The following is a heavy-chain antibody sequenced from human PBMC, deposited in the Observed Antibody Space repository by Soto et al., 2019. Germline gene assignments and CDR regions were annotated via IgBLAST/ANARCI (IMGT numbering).Heavy chain of an antibody. Sequence: TSETLSLICSVSAGSLSNYYWTWIRQSPGKGLEWIGEIYHTGSTKYNPSLKSRVAISVDMSKNQFSLTLSSVTPADTAVYYCARGGRGSGLYFLYYFDLWGQGTLVTVSS. V-gene: IGHV4-59*01. CDR3: ARGGRGSGLYFLYYFDL. CDR2: IYHTGST. J-gene: IGHJ4*02. D-gene: IGHD3-16*01. CDR1: AGSLSNYY.